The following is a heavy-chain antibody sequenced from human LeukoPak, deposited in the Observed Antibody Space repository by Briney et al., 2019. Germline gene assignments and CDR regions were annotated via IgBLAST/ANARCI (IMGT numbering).Heavy chain of an antibody. V-gene: IGHV4-34*01. CDR2: INHSGST. Sequence: HSETLSLTCAVYGGSFSGYYWSWIRQPPGKGLEWIGEINHSGSTNYNPSLKSRVTISVDTSKNQFSLKLSSVTAADTAVYYCARVTRYSSDYWGQGTLVTVSS. CDR3: ARVTRYSSDY. D-gene: IGHD6-13*01. CDR1: GGSFSGYY. J-gene: IGHJ4*02.